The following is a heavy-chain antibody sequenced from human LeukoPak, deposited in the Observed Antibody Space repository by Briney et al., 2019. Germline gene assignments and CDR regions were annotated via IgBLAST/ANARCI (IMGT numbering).Heavy chain of an antibody. D-gene: IGHD5-18*01. CDR1: GYTFTSYY. CDR3: AREMDTATIYYFDY. V-gene: IGHV1-2*02. Sequence: ASVKVSCKASGYTFTSYYIHWVRQAPGQGLEWMGWINPNSGGTNYAQKFQGRVTMTRDTSISTAYMELSRLRSDDTAVYYCAREMDTATIYYFDYWGQGTLVTVSS. CDR2: INPNSGGT. J-gene: IGHJ4*02.